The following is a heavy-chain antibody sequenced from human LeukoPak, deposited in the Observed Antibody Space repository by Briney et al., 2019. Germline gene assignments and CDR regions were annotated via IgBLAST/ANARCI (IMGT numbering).Heavy chain of an antibody. Sequence: ASVKVSCKASGYTFTSYDINWVRQATGQGLEWMGWMNPNSGNTGYAQKFQGRVTMTRDMPTNTVYMELSSLTSEDTAVYYCAREEPRTYYFDYWGQGTLVAVSS. J-gene: IGHJ4*02. CDR3: AREEPRTYYFDY. V-gene: IGHV1-8*01. D-gene: IGHD1-14*01. CDR2: MNPNSGNT. CDR1: GYTFTSYD.